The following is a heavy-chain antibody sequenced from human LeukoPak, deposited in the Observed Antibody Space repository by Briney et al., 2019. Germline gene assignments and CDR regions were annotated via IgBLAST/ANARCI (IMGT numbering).Heavy chain of an antibody. CDR2: IIPIFGTA. Sequence: SVKVSCKASGGTFSSYAISWVRQAPGQGLEWMGGIIPIFGTANYAQKFQGRVTITADKSTSTAYMELSSLRSEDTAVYYCATGVIVVVPAAKYGDYGDDTSNGAFDIWGQGTMVTVSS. D-gene: IGHD2-2*01. J-gene: IGHJ3*02. CDR3: ATGVIVVVPAAKYGDYGDDTSNGAFDI. CDR1: GGTFSSYA. V-gene: IGHV1-69*06.